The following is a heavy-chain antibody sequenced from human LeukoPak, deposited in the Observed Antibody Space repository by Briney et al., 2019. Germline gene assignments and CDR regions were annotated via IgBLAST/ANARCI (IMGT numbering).Heavy chain of an antibody. Sequence: PGGSLRLSCAASGFTVSSNYMNWVRQAPGKGLECVSVIYSDSSTYYADSVKGRFTISRDNSKNTLYLQMNSLRAEDTAVYYCARELGSYYRHFDYWGQGTLVTVSS. CDR3: ARELGSYYRHFDY. D-gene: IGHD1-26*01. V-gene: IGHV3-53*01. CDR1: GFTVSSNY. J-gene: IGHJ4*02. CDR2: IYSDSST.